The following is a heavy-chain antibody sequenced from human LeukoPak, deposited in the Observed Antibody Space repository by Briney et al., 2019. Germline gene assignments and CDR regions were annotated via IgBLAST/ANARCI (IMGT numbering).Heavy chain of an antibody. J-gene: IGHJ3*02. CDR3: ARAWGVPASIRGAFDI. D-gene: IGHD2-2*01. Sequence: GGSLRLSCAASGFTFDDYAMSWVRQAPGKGLEWVSAINWNGASTGYVDSVKGRFTISRDNAKNSLYLQMNSLRAEDTALYHCARAWGVPASIRGAFDIWGQGTMVTVSS. CDR1: GFTFDDYA. CDR2: INWNGAST. V-gene: IGHV3-20*01.